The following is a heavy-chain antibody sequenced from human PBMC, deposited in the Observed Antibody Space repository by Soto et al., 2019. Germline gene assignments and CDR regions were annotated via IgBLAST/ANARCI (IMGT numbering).Heavy chain of an antibody. J-gene: IGHJ2*01. D-gene: IGHD1-26*01. Sequence: QVQLVKSGPEVKRPGASVKVSCKPSGYTFTSYGISWVRQAPGQGLEWMGWISAHNGNTNYSQKVQGRVTMTTDTSTRTDSMEPTSLRSNDTAVYYCARSWYSTTRYFDFWGRGALVTVSS. CDR2: ISAHNGNT. CDR1: GYTFTSYG. V-gene: IGHV1-18*01. CDR3: ARSWYSTTRYFDF.